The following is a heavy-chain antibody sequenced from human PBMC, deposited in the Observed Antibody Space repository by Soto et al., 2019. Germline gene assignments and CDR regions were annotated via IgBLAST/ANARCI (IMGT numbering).Heavy chain of an antibody. CDR3: ARDHRSSAANSPIVVVPAAGFDY. J-gene: IGHJ4*02. V-gene: IGHV1-18*01. D-gene: IGHD2-2*01. Sequence: ASVKVSCKASGYTFTSYGISWVRQAPGQGLEWMGWISAYNGNTNYAQKLQGRVTMTTDTSTGTAYMGLRSLRSDDTAVYYCARDHRSSAANSPIVVVPAAGFDYWGQGTLVTVSS. CDR2: ISAYNGNT. CDR1: GYTFTSYG.